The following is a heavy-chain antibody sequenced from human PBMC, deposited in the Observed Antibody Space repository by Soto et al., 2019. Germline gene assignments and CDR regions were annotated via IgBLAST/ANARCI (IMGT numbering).Heavy chain of an antibody. CDR3: ARGRGGGYCSGGSCATRWFDP. CDR1: GGSISSYY. D-gene: IGHD2-15*01. Sequence: PSETLSLTCTVSGGSISSYYWSWIRQPPGKGLEWIGYIYYSGSTNYNPSLKSRVTISVDTSKNQFSLKLSSVTAADTAVYYCARGRGGGYCSGGSCATRWFDPWGQGTLVTVSS. CDR2: IYYSGST. J-gene: IGHJ5*02. V-gene: IGHV4-59*01.